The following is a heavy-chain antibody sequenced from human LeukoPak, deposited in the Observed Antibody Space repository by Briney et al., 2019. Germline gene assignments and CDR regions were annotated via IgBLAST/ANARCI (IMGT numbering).Heavy chain of an antibody. D-gene: IGHD3-22*01. CDR2: IHYSGST. CDR1: GGSISNSSYY. V-gene: IGHV4-39*07. Sequence: SETLSLTCTVSGGSISNSSYYWGWIRQPPGKGLEWIGSIHYSGSTYYTPSLKSRVTISVDTSKNQCSLKLSSVTAADTAVYYCARQSISGSSLSYFDYWGQGTLVNVSS. J-gene: IGHJ4*02. CDR3: ARQSISGSSLSYFDY.